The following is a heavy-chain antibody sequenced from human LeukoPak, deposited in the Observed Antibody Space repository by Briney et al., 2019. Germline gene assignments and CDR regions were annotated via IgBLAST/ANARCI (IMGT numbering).Heavy chain of an antibody. CDR1: GFTFSSYG. V-gene: IGHV3-30*18. CDR3: VKSWESRGYSYGWGYY. Sequence: GGSLRLSCAASGFTFSSYGMHWVRQAPGKGLEWVAVISYDGSNKYYADSVKGRFTISRDNSKNTLYLQMNSLGAEDTAVYYCVKSWESRGYSYGWGYYWGQGTLVTVSS. J-gene: IGHJ4*02. D-gene: IGHD5-18*01. CDR2: ISYDGSNK.